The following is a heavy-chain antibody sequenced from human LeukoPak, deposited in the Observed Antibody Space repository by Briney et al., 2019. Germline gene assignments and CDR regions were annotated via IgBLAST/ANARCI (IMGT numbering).Heavy chain of an antibody. CDR2: INPSGGST. D-gene: IGHD3-22*01. CDR1: GYIFTSSY. J-gene: IGHJ4*02. V-gene: IGHV1-46*01. Sequence: ASVKVSCKASGYIFTSSYIHWVRQAPGQGLEWMGMINPSGGSTTYAQKFQGRVTMTRDMSTSTVYMELISLRSEDTAVYYCARVHHYFDIAFDYWGQGTLVTVSS. CDR3: ARVHHYFDIAFDY.